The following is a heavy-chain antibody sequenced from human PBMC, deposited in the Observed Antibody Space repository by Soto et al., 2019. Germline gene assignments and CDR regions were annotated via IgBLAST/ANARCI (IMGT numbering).Heavy chain of an antibody. Sequence: SETLSLTCTVSGGSISSGDYYWSWIRQPPGKGLEWIGYIYYSGSTYYNPSLKSRVTISVDTSKNQFSLKLSSVTAADTAVYYCARAGGRYCSGGSCYSDTYYYYGMDVWGQGTMVTVSS. CDR1: GGSISSGDYY. J-gene: IGHJ6*02. V-gene: IGHV4-30-4*01. CDR2: IYYSGST. D-gene: IGHD2-15*01. CDR3: ARAGGRYCSGGSCYSDTYYYYGMDV.